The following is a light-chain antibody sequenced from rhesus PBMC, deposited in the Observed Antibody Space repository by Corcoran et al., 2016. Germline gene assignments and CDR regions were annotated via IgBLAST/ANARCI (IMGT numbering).Light chain of an antibody. CDR1: QNIYSN. CDR2: AAS. CDR3: QHYYDNPYS. J-gene: IGKJ2*01. V-gene: IGKV1S12*01. Sequence: DIQMTQSPSALSASVGDRVTISCRASQNIYSNLAWYQQKPGKAPKFLISAASRLQNGIPSRFSGSGSGTDFTLTITSLQPEDSASYYCQHYYDNPYSFGQGTKVEIK.